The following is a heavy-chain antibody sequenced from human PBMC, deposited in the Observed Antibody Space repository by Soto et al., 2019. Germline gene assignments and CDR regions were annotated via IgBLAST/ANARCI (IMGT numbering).Heavy chain of an antibody. D-gene: IGHD5-12*01. Sequence: GGSLRLSCAASGFTFSSYAMSWVRQAPGKGLEWVSAISGSGGSTYYADSVKGRFTISRDNSKNTLYLQMNSLRAEDTAVYYCAKESGTSGYDYVRLPFDYWGQGTLVTVSS. V-gene: IGHV3-23*01. CDR1: GFTFSSYA. J-gene: IGHJ4*02. CDR3: AKESGTSGYDYVRLPFDY. CDR2: ISGSGGST.